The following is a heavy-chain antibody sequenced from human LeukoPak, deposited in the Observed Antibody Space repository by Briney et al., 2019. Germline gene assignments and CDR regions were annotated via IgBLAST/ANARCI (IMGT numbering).Heavy chain of an antibody. Sequence: TPSETLSLTCAVYGGSFSGYYWSWIRQPPGKGLERIGEINHSGSTNYNPSLKSRVTISVDTSKNQFSLKLSSVTAADTAVYYCARLDCSSTSCFLHYWGQGTLVTVSS. CDR2: INHSGST. CDR1: GGSFSGYY. J-gene: IGHJ4*02. D-gene: IGHD2-2*01. CDR3: ARLDCSSTSCFLHY. V-gene: IGHV4-34*01.